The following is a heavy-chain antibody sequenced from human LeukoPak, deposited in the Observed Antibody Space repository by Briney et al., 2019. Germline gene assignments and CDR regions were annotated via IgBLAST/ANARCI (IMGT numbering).Heavy chain of an antibody. CDR1: GYTFTSYD. J-gene: IGHJ5*02. V-gene: IGHV1-8*01. Sequence: ASVKVSCKASGYTFTSYDINWVRQATGQGLEWMGWMNPNSGNTGYAQKFQGRVTMTRNTSISTAYMELSSLRSEDTAVYYCARGVAARRGGDWFDPWGQGTLVTVSS. CDR3: ARGVAARRGGDWFDP. D-gene: IGHD6-6*01. CDR2: MNPNSGNT.